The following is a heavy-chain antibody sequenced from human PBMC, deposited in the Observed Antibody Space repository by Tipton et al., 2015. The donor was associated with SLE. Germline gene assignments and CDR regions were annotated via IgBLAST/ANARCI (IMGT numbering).Heavy chain of an antibody. V-gene: IGHV4-31*03. CDR1: GGSISSDDYY. Sequence: TLSLTCTVSGGSISSDDYYWTWIRQHRGKGLEWIGHISYSGSTYNNPSLRSRVSISVDTSKNHFSLKLSFVTAADSAVYYCARGGVGGYYLLRHWGQPTQVTGSS. CDR3: ARGGVGGYYLLRH. D-gene: IGHD5-12*01. J-gene: IGHJ4*02. CDR2: ISYSGST.